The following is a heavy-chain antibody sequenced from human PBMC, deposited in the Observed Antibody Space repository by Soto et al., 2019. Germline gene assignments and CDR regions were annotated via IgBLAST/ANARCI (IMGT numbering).Heavy chain of an antibody. Sequence: PSETLSLTCTVSGGSISSGGYYWSWIRQHPGKGLEWIGYIYYSGSTYYNPSLKSRVTISVDTSKNQFSLKLSSVTAADTAVYYCARASNDYGDPGAFDIWGQGTMVTVS. V-gene: IGHV4-31*03. CDR1: GGSISSGGYY. D-gene: IGHD4-17*01. J-gene: IGHJ3*02. CDR2: IYYSGST. CDR3: ARASNDYGDPGAFDI.